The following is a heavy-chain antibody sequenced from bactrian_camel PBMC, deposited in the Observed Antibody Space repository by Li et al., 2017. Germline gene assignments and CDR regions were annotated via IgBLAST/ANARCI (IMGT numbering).Heavy chain of an antibody. J-gene: IGHJ4*01. CDR3: AAARRRAACSGTPPTFDA. V-gene: IGHV3-2*01. D-gene: IGHD3*01. CDR2: IDSYGTR. Sequence: HVQLVESGGGSVEAGESLRLSCVGSDFSRYYMAWFREAPGNEREGVASIDSYGTRIYADSVKGRFTISTNNAKKTLYLEMNNLKPEDTDMYYCAAARRRAACSGTPPTFDAWGQGTQVTVS. CDR1: DFSRYY.